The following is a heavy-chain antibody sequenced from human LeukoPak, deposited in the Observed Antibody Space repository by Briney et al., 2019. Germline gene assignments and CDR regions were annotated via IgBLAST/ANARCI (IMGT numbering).Heavy chain of an antibody. V-gene: IGHV4-59*08. CDR3: ARRPTGDPKFDY. D-gene: IGHD7-27*01. J-gene: IGHJ4*02. CDR1: GGSMSPYY. Sequence: SETLSLTCTVSGGSMSPYYWSWVRQPPGKGLEWIGYIYSSGSTYYNPSLKSRVTISVDTSKNRFSLKLSTVTAADTAVYYCARRPTGDPKFDYWGQGTLVTVSS. CDR2: IYSSGST.